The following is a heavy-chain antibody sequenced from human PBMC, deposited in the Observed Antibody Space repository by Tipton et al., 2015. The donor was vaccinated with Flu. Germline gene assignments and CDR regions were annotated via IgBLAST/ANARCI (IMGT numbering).Heavy chain of an antibody. CDR2: IYDRGTT. Sequence: TLSLTCTVSGDSVTTYCLSWIRQPPGKGLEWIGCIYDRGTTNYNPSLKSRVTMSVDTSKNHFYLKLNSVTAADTAVYYCARVDHVDAFEIWGQGTKVTVS. CDR1: GDSVTTYC. V-gene: IGHV4-59*02. CDR3: ARVDHVDAFEI. J-gene: IGHJ3*02.